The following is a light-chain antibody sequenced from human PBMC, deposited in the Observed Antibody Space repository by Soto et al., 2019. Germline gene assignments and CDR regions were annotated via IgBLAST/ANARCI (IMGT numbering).Light chain of an antibody. CDR1: QNIDVY. CDR3: QQRDNWPLT. Sequence: EIVFTQSPATLSLSPGERATLSCRASQNIDVYLDWFQQKPGQSPRLLIFDASNRATGVPTRFSGSGSGTDFTLTISSLEPEDFAVYYCQQRDNWPLTLGPGTKVDIK. J-gene: IGKJ3*01. V-gene: IGKV3-11*01. CDR2: DAS.